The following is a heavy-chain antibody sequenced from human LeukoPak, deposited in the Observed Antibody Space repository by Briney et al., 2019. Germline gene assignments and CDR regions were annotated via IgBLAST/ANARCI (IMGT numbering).Heavy chain of an antibody. CDR2: ISSSGSTI. CDR3: AELGITMIGGV. D-gene: IGHD3-10*02. CDR1: GLTFSSYV. Sequence: GGSLRLSCAASGLTFSSYVMSWVGPAPGKGPGGVSYISSSGSTIYYAASVKGRFTLSSGNAKNHRYLQVNSLRAEDTRVYYCAELGITMIGGVWGKRTTVTTSS. V-gene: IGHV3-48*03. J-gene: IGHJ6*04.